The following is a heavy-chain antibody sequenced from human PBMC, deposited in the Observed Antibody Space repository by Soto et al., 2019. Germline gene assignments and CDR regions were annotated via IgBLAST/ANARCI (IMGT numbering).Heavy chain of an antibody. J-gene: IGHJ1*01. V-gene: IGHV3-30-3*01. CDR3: ARDYGDYGYFQH. CDR1: GFTFSSYA. Sequence: QVQLVESGGGVVQPGRSLRLSCAASGFTFSSYAMHWVRQAPGKGLEWVAVISYDGSNKYYADSVKGRFTISRDNSKNTLYLQMNSLRAEDTAVYYCARDYGDYGYFQHWGQGTLVTVSS. CDR2: ISYDGSNK. D-gene: IGHD4-17*01.